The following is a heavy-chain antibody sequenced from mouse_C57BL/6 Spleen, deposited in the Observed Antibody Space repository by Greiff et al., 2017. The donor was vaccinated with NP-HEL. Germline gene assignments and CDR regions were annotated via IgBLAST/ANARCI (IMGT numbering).Heavy chain of an antibody. CDR2: IYPGDGDT. J-gene: IGHJ3*01. CDR1: GYAFSSSW. Sequence: LEESGPELVKPGASVKISCKASGYAFSSSWMNWVKQRPGKGLEWIGRIYPGDGDTNYNGKFKGKATLTADKSSSTAYMQLSSLTSEDSAVYVCARDGEGRGFAYWGQGTLVTVSA. V-gene: IGHV1-82*01. CDR3: ARDGEGRGFAY. D-gene: IGHD3-3*01.